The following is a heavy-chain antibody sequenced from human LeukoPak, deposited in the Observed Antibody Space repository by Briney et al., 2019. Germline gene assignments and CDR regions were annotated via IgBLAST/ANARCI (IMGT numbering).Heavy chain of an antibody. Sequence: GGSLRLSCSASRFTFSSYTMNWVRQAPGKGLEWVSSISSSSSYIYYADSVKGRFTISRDNAKNSLYLQMNSLRAEDTAVYYCARDGRLGYCSSTSCRTGWFDPWGQGTLVTVSS. CDR2: ISSSSSYI. V-gene: IGHV3-21*01. D-gene: IGHD2-2*01. J-gene: IGHJ5*02. CDR1: RFTFSSYT. CDR3: ARDGRLGYCSSTSCRTGWFDP.